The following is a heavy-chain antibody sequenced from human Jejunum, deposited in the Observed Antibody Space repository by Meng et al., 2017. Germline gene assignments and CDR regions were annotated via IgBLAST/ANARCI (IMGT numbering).Heavy chain of an antibody. CDR3: ARDLGPYYDFLTGRYNNYGGGMDV. CDR2: IYYTGSPP. D-gene: IGHD3-9*01. J-gene: IGHJ6*02. CDR1: GGSISSDHHY. V-gene: IGHV4-39*07. Sequence: SETLSLTCTVSGGSISSDHHYWGWIRQPPGKGLEWIASIYYTGSPPYYHPPLYRRVSIAIDTYTNQFCLMLISVAAADTGIYYWARDLGPYYDFLTGRYNNYGGGMDVWGPGTTVTVSS.